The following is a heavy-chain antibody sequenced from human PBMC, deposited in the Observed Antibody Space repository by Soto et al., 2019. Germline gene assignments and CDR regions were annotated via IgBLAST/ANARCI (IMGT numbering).Heavy chain of an antibody. CDR2: IYWDDDR. D-gene: IGHD3-9*01. V-gene: IGHV2-5*02. J-gene: IGHJ4*02. Sequence: QVTLKEAGPTLLKPTQTLTLTCTFSGFSLSTSGMGVGWISQPPGNALEWLALIYWDDDRRHSPSLKSTLTITKHTSKNHVVLTMTNMAPVDTATYYCPRRYYDTLTGRPDYCDYWGQGTLVTVSS. CDR1: GFSLSTSGMG. CDR3: PRRYYDTLTGRPDYCDY.